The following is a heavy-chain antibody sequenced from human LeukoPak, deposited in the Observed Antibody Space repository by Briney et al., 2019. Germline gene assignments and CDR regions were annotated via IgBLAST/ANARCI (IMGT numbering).Heavy chain of an antibody. CDR1: GFTSSSYW. V-gene: IGHV3-74*01. D-gene: IGHD2-21*01. CDR2: INPDGRTT. Sequence: GGSLRLSCVASGFTSSSYWMHWVRQAPGKGLVWVSRINPDGRTTSYADSVKDRFTISTDNAKNTLYVEMNSLRGEDTAVYYCAKDTELAYCGGDCYWGQGTLVTVSS. J-gene: IGHJ4*02. CDR3: AKDTELAYCGGDCY.